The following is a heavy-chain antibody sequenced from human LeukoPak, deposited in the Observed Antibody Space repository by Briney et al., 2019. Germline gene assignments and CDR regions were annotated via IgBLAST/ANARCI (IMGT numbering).Heavy chain of an antibody. D-gene: IGHD6-13*01. V-gene: IGHV1-46*01. CDR1: GYTFTSYY. Sequence: GASVKVSCKASGYTFTSYYMHWVRQAPGQGLEWMGIINPSGGSTSYAQKFQGRVTMTRDTSTGTVYMELSSLRSEDTAVYYCAREIAAAGPWFDPWGQGTLVTVSS. CDR3: AREIAAAGPWFDP. CDR2: INPSGGST. J-gene: IGHJ5*02.